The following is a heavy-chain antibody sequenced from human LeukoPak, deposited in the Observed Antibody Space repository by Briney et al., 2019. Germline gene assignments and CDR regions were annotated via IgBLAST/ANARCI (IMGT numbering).Heavy chain of an antibody. J-gene: IGHJ4*02. D-gene: IGHD3-22*01. Sequence: LGGSLRLSCAASGFTFSSYAMSWVRQAPGKGLEWVSAISGSGGSTYYADSVKGRFTISRDNSKNTLYLQMNSLRAEDTAVYYCAKRLSSGYYVPIDYWGQGTLVTVFS. CDR2: ISGSGGST. CDR1: GFTFSSYA. CDR3: AKRLSSGYYVPIDY. V-gene: IGHV3-23*01.